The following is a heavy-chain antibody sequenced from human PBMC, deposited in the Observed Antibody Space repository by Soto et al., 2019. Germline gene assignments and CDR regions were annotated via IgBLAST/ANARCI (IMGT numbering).Heavy chain of an antibody. CDR3: AKDLSNFWSGEVD. Sequence: EVQLLESGGGLVQPGGSLRLSCAASGFTFSSYAMSWVRQAPGKGLEWVSAISGSGGSTYYADSVKGRFTISRDNSKNTLYLHMNSLRAEDTAVYYCAKDLSNFWSGEVDWGQGTLVTVSS. CDR2: ISGSGGST. CDR1: GFTFSSYA. D-gene: IGHD3-3*01. J-gene: IGHJ4*02. V-gene: IGHV3-23*01.